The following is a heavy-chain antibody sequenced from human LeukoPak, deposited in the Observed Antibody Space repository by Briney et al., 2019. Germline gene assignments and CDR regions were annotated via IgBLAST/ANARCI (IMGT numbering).Heavy chain of an antibody. CDR1: GYTFTDYY. CDR3: ARPSDYGDYIDY. Sequence: DSVKVSFMGSGYTFTDYYMHWVRQARGQGGEGMAKINPNSGATAYAERFQGRVTLTRDTYISTIYMELRTLTSRDTAVYYCARPSDYGDYIDYWGQGTPVTVSS. CDR2: INPNSGAT. V-gene: IGHV1-2*02. J-gene: IGHJ4*02. D-gene: IGHD4-17*01.